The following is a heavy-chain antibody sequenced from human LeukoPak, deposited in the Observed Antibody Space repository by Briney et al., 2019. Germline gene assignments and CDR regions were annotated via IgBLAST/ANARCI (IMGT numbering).Heavy chain of an antibody. CDR3: ATGSGWYDFLAADY. CDR1: GGTFSSYA. J-gene: IGHJ4*02. CDR2: IIPIFGTA. D-gene: IGHD6-19*01. V-gene: IGHV1-69*13. Sequence: SVKVSCKASGGTFSSYAISWVRQAPGQGLEWMGGIIPIFGTANYAQKFQGRVTITADESTSTAYMELSSLRSEGTAVYYCATGSGWYDFLAADYWGQGTLVTVSS.